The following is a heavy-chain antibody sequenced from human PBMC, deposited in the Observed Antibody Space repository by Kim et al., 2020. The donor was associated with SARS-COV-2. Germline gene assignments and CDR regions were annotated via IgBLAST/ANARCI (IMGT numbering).Heavy chain of an antibody. CDR3: AKYLASGTACFDY. V-gene: IGHV3-23*01. Sequence: GGSLRLSCAASGFTFGSYAMNWVRQAPGKGLEWVSTISGGGGSTYYADSVKGRFTISRDNSKNTLYLQMSSLRAEDTAMYFCAKYLASGTACFDYWGQG. CDR1: GFTFGSYA. CDR2: ISGGGGST. D-gene: IGHD1-7*01. J-gene: IGHJ4*02.